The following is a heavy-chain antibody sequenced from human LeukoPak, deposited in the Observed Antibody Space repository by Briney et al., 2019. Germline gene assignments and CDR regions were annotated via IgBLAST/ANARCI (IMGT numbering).Heavy chain of an antibody. D-gene: IGHD6-19*01. J-gene: IGHJ4*02. V-gene: IGHV1-2*02. CDR3: ARGGLAVAGKTLFHFDK. CDR2: INPNGGAP. CDR1: GYIFGDYY. Sequence: ASVKVSCKASGYIFGDYYIHWVRQAPGQGLEYMGWINPNGGAPNYAQRFKGRVTLTKDTSINTVYMEMTGLTSDDTAVFYCARGGLAVAGKTLFHFDKWGQGTLVTVSS.